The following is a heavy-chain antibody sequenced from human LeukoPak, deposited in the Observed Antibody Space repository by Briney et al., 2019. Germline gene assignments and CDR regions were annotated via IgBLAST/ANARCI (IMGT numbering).Heavy chain of an antibody. J-gene: IGHJ5*02. V-gene: IGHV1-18*01. CDR2: TSAYNGNT. Sequence: ASVKVSCKASGYTFNSYVNSWVRQAPGQGLEWMGWTSAYNGNTNYAQKLQGRVTMTTDTSTSTASMELRSLRSDDTAVYYCARDRIQLWLMNNWCDPWGQGTLVTVSS. CDR3: ARDRIQLWLMNNWCDP. D-gene: IGHD5-18*01. CDR1: GYTFNSYV.